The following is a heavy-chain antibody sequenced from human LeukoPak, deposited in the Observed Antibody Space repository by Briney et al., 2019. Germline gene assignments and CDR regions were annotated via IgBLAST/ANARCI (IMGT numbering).Heavy chain of an antibody. CDR1: GYSISTGYC. CDR3: ARHPEALFDY. CDR2: MFHTGKT. J-gene: IGHJ4*02. Sequence: PSETLSLTCSVSGYSISTGYCWGWIRQPPGKGLEWLASMFHTGKTFYKPSLRSRLTLSVDTSKNQFSPKLSSVTAADTAVYYCARHPEALFDYWGQGTLVTVSS. D-gene: IGHD1-14*01. V-gene: IGHV4-38-2*02.